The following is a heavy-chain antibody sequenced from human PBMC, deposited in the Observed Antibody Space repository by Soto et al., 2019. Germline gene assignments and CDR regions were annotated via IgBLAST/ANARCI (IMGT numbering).Heavy chain of an antibody. CDR3: TRHRIIWANHMTTVISNDGLDI. Sequence: EVQLVESGGGLVQPGGSLKISCAASGFTFSASAMHWVRQASGKGLEWVGRIKSKANNYAIAYAESVKGRFAISRDDSKNTTYLQISSLRTEDTAVYYCTRHRIIWANHMTTVISNDGLDIWGQGTMVTVSS. CDR2: IKSKANNYAI. CDR1: GFTFSASA. D-gene: IGHD4-17*01. J-gene: IGHJ3*02. V-gene: IGHV3-73*01.